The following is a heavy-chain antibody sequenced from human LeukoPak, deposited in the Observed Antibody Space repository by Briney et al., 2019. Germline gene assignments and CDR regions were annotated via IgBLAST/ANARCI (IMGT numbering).Heavy chain of an antibody. D-gene: IGHD5-24*01. CDR2: IKQDGSKK. Sequence: GSLRLSCAASGFILSNHWMTWVRQAPGKGLEWVANIKQDGSKKSYVDSVKGRFTISRDNAKNSLYLQMNSLRAEDTAIYYCTRVGYIDEGIDYWGQGTLVTVSS. V-gene: IGHV3-7*04. CDR3: TRVGYIDEGIDY. CDR1: GFILSNHW. J-gene: IGHJ4*02.